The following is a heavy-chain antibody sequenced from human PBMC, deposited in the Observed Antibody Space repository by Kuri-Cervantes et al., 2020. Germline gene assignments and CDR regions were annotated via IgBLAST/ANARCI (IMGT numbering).Heavy chain of an antibody. CDR1: GYTFTSYY. V-gene: IGHV1-18*04. J-gene: IGHJ6*03. Sequence: ASVKVSCKASGYTFTSYYMHWVRQAPGQGLEWMGWISAYNGNTNYAQKLRGRVTMTTDTSTSTAYMELRSLRSDDTAVYYCARRQLGYCSGGSCPTYYYYCMDVWGKGTTVTVSS. D-gene: IGHD2-15*01. CDR3: ARRQLGYCSGGSCPTYYYYCMDV. CDR2: ISAYNGNT.